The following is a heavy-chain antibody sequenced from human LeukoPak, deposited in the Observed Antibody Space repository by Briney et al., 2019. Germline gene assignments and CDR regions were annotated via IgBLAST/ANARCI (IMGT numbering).Heavy chain of an antibody. V-gene: IGHV3-73*01. Sequence: GGSLRLPCAASGFTFSGSAMHWVRQASGKGLEWVGRIRSKANSYATAYAASVKGRFTISRDDSKNTAYLQMNSLKTEDTAVYYCTSSTSAELYYYYGMDVWGQGTTVTVPS. J-gene: IGHJ6*02. CDR3: TSSTSAELYYYYGMDV. D-gene: IGHD2-2*01. CDR1: GFTFSGSA. CDR2: IRSKANSYAT.